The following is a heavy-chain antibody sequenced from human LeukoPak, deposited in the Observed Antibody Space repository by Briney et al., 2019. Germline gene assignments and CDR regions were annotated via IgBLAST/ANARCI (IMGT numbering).Heavy chain of an antibody. V-gene: IGHV3-48*03. CDR1: GFTYNSYE. CDR2: ISSSGSTI. D-gene: IGHD3-22*01. Sequence: GGSLRLSCAASGFTYNSYEMIWLPQAPGKGREWGSYISSSGSTIYYADSVKGRFTISRDNAKNSLYLQMNSLRAEDTAVYYCARGYYYDSSGYFPWGQGTLVTVSS. CDR3: ARGYYYDSSGYFP. J-gene: IGHJ5*02.